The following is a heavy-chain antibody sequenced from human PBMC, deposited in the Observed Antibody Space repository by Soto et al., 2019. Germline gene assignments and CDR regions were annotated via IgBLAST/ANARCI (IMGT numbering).Heavy chain of an antibody. V-gene: IGHV4-38-2*01. CDR2: IYHSGST. D-gene: IGHD3-3*01. CDR3: ARGITIFGVVPPPSGMDV. CDR1: GYSISSGYY. Sequence: SETLSLTCAVSGYSISSGYYWGWIRQPPGKGLEWIGSIYHSGSTYYNPSLKSRVTISVDTSKNQFSLKLSSVTAADTAVYYCARGITIFGVVPPPSGMDVWGQGTTVTLSS. J-gene: IGHJ6*02.